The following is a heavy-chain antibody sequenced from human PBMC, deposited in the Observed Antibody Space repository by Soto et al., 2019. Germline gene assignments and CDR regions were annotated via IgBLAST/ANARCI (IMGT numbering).Heavy chain of an antibody. Sequence: QITLKESGPSLVNPTQTLTLTCTFSGFSLTTTGVGVVWIRQPPGKALEWLALIYWDDDKHYSPSLRSRLTVTKNTTKNQVVLTLTNVDPADTGTYFWAHVRGLEQWLYRLDHWGQGTLVTVSS. CDR1: GFSLTTTGVG. V-gene: IGHV2-5*02. CDR3: AHVRGLEQWLYRLDH. J-gene: IGHJ4*02. D-gene: IGHD6-19*01. CDR2: IYWDDDK.